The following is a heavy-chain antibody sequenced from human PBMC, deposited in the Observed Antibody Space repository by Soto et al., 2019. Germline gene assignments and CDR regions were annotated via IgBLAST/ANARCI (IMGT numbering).Heavy chain of an antibody. D-gene: IGHD2-2*01. V-gene: IGHV3-30-3*01. Sequence: QVQLVESGGGVVQPGRSLRLSCAASGFTFSSYALHWVRQAPGRGLEWVALISFDGNNMYYANSVKGRFTISRDNSKNTLYLQMSSLRAEDTAVYYCGRCSSTSCHLGADYWGQGTLVTVSS. CDR1: GFTFSSYA. J-gene: IGHJ4*02. CDR3: GRCSSTSCHLGADY. CDR2: ISFDGNNM.